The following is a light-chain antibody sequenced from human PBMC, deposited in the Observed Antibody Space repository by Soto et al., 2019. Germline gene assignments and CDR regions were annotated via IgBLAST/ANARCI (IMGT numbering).Light chain of an antibody. J-gene: IGKJ1*01. Sequence: DIHMSQSPYTLYRSVGDIVTITCRASQTISSWLAWYQQKPGKAPKLLIYKASTLKSGVPSRFSGSGSGTEFTLAISSLQLDDFATYYCPQSYNPPLTFGQGTKVAIK. CDR1: QTISSW. CDR2: KAS. CDR3: PQSYNPPLT. V-gene: IGKV1-5*03.